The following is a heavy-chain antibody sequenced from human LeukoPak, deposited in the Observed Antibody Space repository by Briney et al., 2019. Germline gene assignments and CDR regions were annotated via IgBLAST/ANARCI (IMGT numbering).Heavy chain of an antibody. CDR2: ISYDGSNK. Sequence: PGGSLRLSCAASGFTFSSYAMHWVRQAPGKGLEWVAVISYDGSNKYYADSVKGRFTISRDNSKNTLYLQMNSLRAEDTAVYYCATTYSSGYKNGNFDYWGQGTLVTVAS. CDR1: GFTFSSYA. V-gene: IGHV3-30-3*01. J-gene: IGHJ4*02. D-gene: IGHD3-22*01. CDR3: ATTYSSGYKNGNFDY.